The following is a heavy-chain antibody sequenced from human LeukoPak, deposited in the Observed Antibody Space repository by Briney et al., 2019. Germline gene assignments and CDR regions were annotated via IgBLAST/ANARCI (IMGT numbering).Heavy chain of an antibody. D-gene: IGHD6-19*01. Sequence: GASVKVSCKASGYTFTAYYIHWLRQAPGQVPEWMGWIKPDSGSSHYAQKFQGRVTMTRDTSSNSAYMDLTRLKSDDTAVYYCARARVPIAVAGLYYFDYWGQGALVTVSS. CDR1: GYTFTAYY. J-gene: IGHJ4*02. CDR2: IKPDSGSS. CDR3: ARARVPIAVAGLYYFDY. V-gene: IGHV1-2*02.